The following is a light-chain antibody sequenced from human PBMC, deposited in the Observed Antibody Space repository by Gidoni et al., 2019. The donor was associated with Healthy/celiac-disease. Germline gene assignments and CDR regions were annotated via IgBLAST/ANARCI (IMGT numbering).Light chain of an antibody. CDR3: NSRDSSGNHLGVV. CDR1: SLRSYY. J-gene: IGLJ2*01. Sequence: SSELTQDPAVSVALGQTVRITCQGDSLRSYYASWYQQKPGQAPVLVIYGKDNRPSGIPDRFSGSSSGSTASLTITGAQAEDEADYSCNSRDSSGNHLGVVFGGGTKLTVL. CDR2: GKD. V-gene: IGLV3-19*01.